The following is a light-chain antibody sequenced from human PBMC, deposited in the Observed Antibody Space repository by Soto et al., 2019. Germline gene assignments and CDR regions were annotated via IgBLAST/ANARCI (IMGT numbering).Light chain of an antibody. CDR3: QQSYGTPIT. Sequence: DIQMTQSPSSLSASVGDRVTITCRASQSISSYLNWYQQKPGKAPKLLIYAASSLQSGVPSRFSGSGSGSDFTLTISSLQPEDFATYYCQQSYGTPITSGQGTRLEIK. V-gene: IGKV1-39*01. CDR2: AAS. CDR1: QSISSY. J-gene: IGKJ5*01.